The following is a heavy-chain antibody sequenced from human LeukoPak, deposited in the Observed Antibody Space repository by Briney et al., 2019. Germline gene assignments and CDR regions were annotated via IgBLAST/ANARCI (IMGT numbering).Heavy chain of an antibody. CDR2: IIPIFGTA. Sequence: SVKVSCKASGGTFSSYAISWVRQAPGQGLEWMGGIIPIFGTANYAQKFQSRVTITADESTSTAYMELSSLRSEDTAVYYCASLPVGSGLMYGMDVWGQGTTVTVSS. CDR1: GGTFSSYA. CDR3: ASLPVGSGLMYGMDV. D-gene: IGHD6-19*01. V-gene: IGHV1-69*13. J-gene: IGHJ6*02.